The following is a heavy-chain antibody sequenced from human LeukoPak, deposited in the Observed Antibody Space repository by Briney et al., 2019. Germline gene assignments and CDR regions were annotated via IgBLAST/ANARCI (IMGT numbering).Heavy chain of an antibody. Sequence: SETLSLTCTVSGGSISSYYWSWIRQPPGKGMGWIGYIYYSGSTNYNPSLKSRVTISVDTSKNQFSLKLSSVTAADTAVYYCARGRIAVAANWFDPWGQGTLVTVSS. CDR3: ARGRIAVAANWFDP. J-gene: IGHJ5*02. V-gene: IGHV4-59*01. D-gene: IGHD6-19*01. CDR2: IYYSGST. CDR1: GGSISSYY.